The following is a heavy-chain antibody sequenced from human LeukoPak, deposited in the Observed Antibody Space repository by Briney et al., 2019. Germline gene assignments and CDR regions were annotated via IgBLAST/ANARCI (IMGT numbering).Heavy chain of an antibody. Sequence: GGSLRLSCAASGFMFSSYWMSWVRQAPGKGLEGVADIKEDGSEKSYVDSVKGRFTISRDNAKTSLYLQMNSLRAEDTAVYYCARDLSGVTGYTYGRGIDYWGQGTLVTVSS. D-gene: IGHD5-18*01. CDR1: GFMFSSYW. J-gene: IGHJ4*02. CDR3: ARDLSGVTGYTYGRGIDY. CDR2: IKEDGSEK. V-gene: IGHV3-7*01.